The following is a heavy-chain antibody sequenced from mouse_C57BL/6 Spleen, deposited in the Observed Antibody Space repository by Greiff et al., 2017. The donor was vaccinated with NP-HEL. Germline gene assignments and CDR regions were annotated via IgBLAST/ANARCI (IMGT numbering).Heavy chain of an antibody. Sequence: QVQLKQPGAELVKPGASVKMSCKASGYTFTSYWITWVKQRPGQGLEWIGDIYPGSGSTNYNEKFKSKATLTVDTSSSTAYMQLSSLTSEDSAVYYCARGVYYGYSPYAMDYWGQGTSVTVSS. CDR2: IYPGSGST. J-gene: IGHJ4*01. D-gene: IGHD2-2*01. V-gene: IGHV1-55*01. CDR3: ARGVYYGYSPYAMDY. CDR1: GYTFTSYW.